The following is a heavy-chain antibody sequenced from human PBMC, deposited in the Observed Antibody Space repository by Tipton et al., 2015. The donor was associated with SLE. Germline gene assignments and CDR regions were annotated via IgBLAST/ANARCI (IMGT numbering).Heavy chain of an antibody. V-gene: IGHV4-4*02. J-gene: IGHJ6*02. CDR1: GGSITSDNW. CDR3: ARGMLTWRGAIIGVDV. CDR2: IYHTGST. D-gene: IGHD2-8*01. Sequence: TLSLTCTVSGGSITSDNWWSWVRQPPGKGLEWIGEIYHTGSTKYNPSLKSRVTISVDPAKNQFSLKLTSVTAADTAVYYCARGMLTWRGAIIGVDVWGQGTSVNVSS.